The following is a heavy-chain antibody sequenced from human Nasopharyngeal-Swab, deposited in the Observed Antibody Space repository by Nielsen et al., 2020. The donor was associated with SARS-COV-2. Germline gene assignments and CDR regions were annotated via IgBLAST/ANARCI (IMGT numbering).Heavy chain of an antibody. J-gene: IGHJ6*02. D-gene: IGHD6-13*01. Sequence: SVKASCKASGGTFSSYAISWVRQAPGQGLEWMGGIIPIFGTANYAQKFQGRVTITADESTSTAYMELSSLRSEDTAVYYCARGGAPLSAAADPYYYYYYGMDVWGQGTTVTVSS. CDR3: ARGGAPLSAAADPYYYYYYGMDV. V-gene: IGHV1-69*13. CDR1: GGTFSSYA. CDR2: IIPIFGTA.